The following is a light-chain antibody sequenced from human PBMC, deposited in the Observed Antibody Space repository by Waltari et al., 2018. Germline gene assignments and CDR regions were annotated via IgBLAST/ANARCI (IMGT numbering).Light chain of an antibody. J-gene: IGLJ2*01. CDR3: SSYAGSNNYVV. CDR1: RSDVGGYNY. Sequence: QSALTQPPPASGSPGQSVPISCPVPRSDVGGYNYVSWYQQHPGKAPKLMIYEVSKRPSGVPDRFSGSKSGNTASLTVSGLQAEDEADYYCSSYAGSNNYVVFGGGTKLTVL. V-gene: IGLV2-8*01. CDR2: EVS.